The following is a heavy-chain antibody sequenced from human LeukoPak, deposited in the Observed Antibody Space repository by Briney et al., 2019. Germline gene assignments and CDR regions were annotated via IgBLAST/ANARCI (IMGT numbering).Heavy chain of an antibody. Sequence: GGSLRLSCVASGFTFSSYEMNWVRQAPGKGLEWISKISRSGSNIDYADSVKGRFTFSRDNAKNSLYLQMNSLRAEDTAVYYFAASPYSNGYYDYGVDVWGQGTTVTVSS. J-gene: IGHJ6*02. V-gene: IGHV3-48*03. D-gene: IGHD4-11*01. CDR2: ISRSGSNI. CDR1: GFTFSSYE. CDR3: AASPYSNGYYDYGVDV.